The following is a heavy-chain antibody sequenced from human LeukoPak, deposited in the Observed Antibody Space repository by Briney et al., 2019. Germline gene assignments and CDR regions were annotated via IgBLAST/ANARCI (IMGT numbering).Heavy chain of an antibody. CDR3: ARSGYCSSTSCYTVDYYYMDV. Sequence: SQTLSLTCTVSGGSISSGDYYWSWIRQPPGKVLEWIGYIYYSGSTYYNPSLKSRVTISVDTSKNQFSLKLSSVTAADTAVYYCARSGYCSSTSCYTVDYYYMDVWGKGTTVTVSS. D-gene: IGHD2-2*02. J-gene: IGHJ6*03. CDR1: GGSISSGDYY. CDR2: IYYSGST. V-gene: IGHV4-30-4*08.